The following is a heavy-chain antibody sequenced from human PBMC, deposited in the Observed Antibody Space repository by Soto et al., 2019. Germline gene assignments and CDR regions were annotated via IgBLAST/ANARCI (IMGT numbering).Heavy chain of an antibody. V-gene: IGHV4-31*03. CDR1: GGSIIRGGYY. Sequence: PLETRSFTGTVSGGSIIRGGYYWSWIRQHPGEGVEWIGYIYYSGSAYYNPSLKSRVTISVDTSKNQFSLKLSSVTAADTAVYYCARRGADRRCWFDHWAQGTLDTVSS. CDR3: ARRGADRRCWFDH. CDR2: IYYSGSA. J-gene: IGHJ5*02. D-gene: IGHD3-10*01.